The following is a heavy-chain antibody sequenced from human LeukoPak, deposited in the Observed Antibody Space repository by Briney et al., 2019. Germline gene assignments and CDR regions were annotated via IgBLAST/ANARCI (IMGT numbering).Heavy chain of an antibody. CDR3: VKGHRAQRGFDY. J-gene: IGHJ4*02. D-gene: IGHD1-14*01. Sequence: GSLRLSCAASGFTFSSYAMHWVRQAPGKGLEYVSAISSNGGSTYYADSVKGRFTISRDNSKNTRYLQMSSLRAEDTAVYYCVKGHRAQRGFDYWGQGTLVTVSS. CDR2: ISSNGGST. CDR1: GFTFSSYA. V-gene: IGHV3-64D*06.